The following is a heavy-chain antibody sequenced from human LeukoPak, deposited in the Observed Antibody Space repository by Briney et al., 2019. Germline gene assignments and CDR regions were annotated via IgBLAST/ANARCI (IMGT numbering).Heavy chain of an antibody. Sequence: SETLSLTCTVSGGSISSYYWSWIRQPPGKGLEWIGYIYYSGSTNYNPSLKSRVTISVDTSKNQFSLKLSSVTAADTAVYYCARHFRCSGGSCYANWYFDLWGRGTLVTVSS. CDR3: ARHFRCSGGSCYANWYFDL. CDR2: IYYSGST. CDR1: GGSISSYY. V-gene: IGHV4-59*08. D-gene: IGHD2-15*01. J-gene: IGHJ2*01.